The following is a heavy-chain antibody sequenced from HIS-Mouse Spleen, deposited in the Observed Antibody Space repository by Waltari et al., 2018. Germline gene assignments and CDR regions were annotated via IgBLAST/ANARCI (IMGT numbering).Heavy chain of an antibody. CDR3: ARVEGVLSYYDSSGYYYVDY. CDR1: GGSISSSSYY. V-gene: IGHV4-39*07. D-gene: IGHD3-22*01. J-gene: IGHJ4*02. Sequence: QLQLQESGPGLVKPSETLSLTCTVSGGSISSSSYYWGWIRQPPGKGLEWIGSIYYSGSTYYNPSLKSRVTISVDTSKNQFSLKLSSVTAADTAVYYCARVEGVLSYYDSSGYYYVDYWGQGTLVTVSS. CDR2: IYYSGST.